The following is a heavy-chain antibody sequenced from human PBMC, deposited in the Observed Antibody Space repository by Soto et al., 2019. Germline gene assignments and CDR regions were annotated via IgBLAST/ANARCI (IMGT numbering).Heavy chain of an antibody. D-gene: IGHD6-13*01. J-gene: IGHJ6*02. CDR2: INPNSGGT. Sequence: GASVKVSCKASGYTFTSYGISWVRQAPGQGLEWMGWINPNSGGTNYAQKFQGWVTMTRDTSISTAYMELSRLRSDDTAVYYCARDRPYSSSWYGMDVRGQGTTVTVSS. CDR1: GYTFTSYG. V-gene: IGHV1-2*04. CDR3: ARDRPYSSSWYGMDV.